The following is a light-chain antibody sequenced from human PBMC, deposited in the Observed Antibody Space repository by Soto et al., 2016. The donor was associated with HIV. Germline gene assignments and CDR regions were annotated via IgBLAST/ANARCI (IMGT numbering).Light chain of an antibody. CDR3: QVWDSSSDPVV. J-gene: IGLJ2*01. Sequence: SHVLTQPPSVSVAPGKTATMTCGGNNIGSKTVHWYQRKPGQAPVLVVYDDRDRPSGIPERFSGSKSGNTATLTISRVEAGDEADYYCQVWDSSSDPVVFGGGTKLTVL. V-gene: IGLV3-21*03. CDR2: DDR. CDR1: NIGSKT.